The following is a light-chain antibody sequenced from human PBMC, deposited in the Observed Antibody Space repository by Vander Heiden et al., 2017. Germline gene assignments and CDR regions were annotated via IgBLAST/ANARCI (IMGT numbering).Light chain of an antibody. J-gene: IGKJ1*01. Sequence: ILLTQSPGTLSLSPGERATLSCRASQSLSSNSLAWYQQKPGQAPRLLMYDASRRATGISDRFSGSGSGTDFSLTISRLEPEDFALYYCQQYGGLPWTFGQGTKVESK. CDR2: DAS. CDR3: QQYGGLPWT. CDR1: QSLSSNS. V-gene: IGKV3-20*01.